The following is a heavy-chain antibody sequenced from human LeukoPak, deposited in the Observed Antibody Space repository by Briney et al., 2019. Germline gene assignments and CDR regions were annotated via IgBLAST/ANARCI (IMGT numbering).Heavy chain of an antibody. CDR3: ARGLDHAKTGY. V-gene: IGHV4-34*01. Sequence: SETLSLTCAAYGGSVSGYYWSWIRQPPGKGLEWIGEIHPDGSSNYNPSLKNRVTISVDTSKNQFSLRLTSVTAADTALYYCARGLDHAKTGYWGQGTQVTVSS. CDR1: GGSVSGYY. CDR2: IHPDGSS. D-gene: IGHD3/OR15-3a*01. J-gene: IGHJ4*02.